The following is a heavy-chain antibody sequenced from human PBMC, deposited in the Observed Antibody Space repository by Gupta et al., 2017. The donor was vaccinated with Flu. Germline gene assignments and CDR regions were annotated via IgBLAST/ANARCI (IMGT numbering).Heavy chain of an antibody. CDR1: GYTFTGYY. V-gene: IGHV1-2*02. CDR3: ARDRGVRGVIWWFDP. J-gene: IGHJ5*02. CDR2: INPNSGGT. Sequence: QVQLVQSGAEVKKPGASVKVSCKASGYTFTGYYMHWVRQAPGQGLEWMGWINPNSGGTNYAQKFQGRVTMTRDTSISTAYMELSRLRSDDTAVYYCARDRGVRGVIWWFDPWGQGTLVTVSS. D-gene: IGHD3-10*01.